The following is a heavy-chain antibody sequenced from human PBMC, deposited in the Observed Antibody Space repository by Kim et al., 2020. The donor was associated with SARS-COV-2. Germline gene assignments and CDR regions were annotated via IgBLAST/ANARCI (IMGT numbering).Heavy chain of an antibody. CDR3: TTVGSLVDY. D-gene: IGHD3-16*01. V-gene: IGHV3-15*01. CDR2: GTT. Sequence: GTTDYAAPVKGRFTISRDDSKNTLYLQMNSLKTEDTAVYYCTTVGSLVDYWGQGTLVTVSS. J-gene: IGHJ4*02.